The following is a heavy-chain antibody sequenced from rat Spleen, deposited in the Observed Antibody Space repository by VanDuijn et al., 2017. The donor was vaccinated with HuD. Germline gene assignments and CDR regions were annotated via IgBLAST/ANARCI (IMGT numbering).Heavy chain of an antibody. D-gene: IGHD1-2*01. CDR1: GLSFSNYD. V-gene: IGHV5-20*01. CDR2: ISYDGTAT. Sequence: EVQLVESGGGAVQPGRSMKLSCAASGLSFSNYDMAWVRQAPTKGLEWVASISYDGTATYYRDSVKGRFTISRDNAKSTLYLQMDSLRSEDTATYYCTRDSSFYYFDYWGQGVMVTVSS. CDR3: TRDSSFYYFDY. J-gene: IGHJ2*01.